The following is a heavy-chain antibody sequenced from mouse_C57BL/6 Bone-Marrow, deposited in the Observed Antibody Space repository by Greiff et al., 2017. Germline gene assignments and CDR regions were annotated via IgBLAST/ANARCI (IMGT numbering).Heavy chain of an antibody. CDR3: AYYGSSYEGAFDY. CDR2: IYPGDGDT. V-gene: IGHV1-82*01. CDR1: GYAFSSSW. Sequence: QVQLQQSGPELVKPGASVKISCKASGYAFSSSWMNWVKPRPGKGLEWIGRIYPGDGDTNYNGKFKGKATLTADKSSSTAYMQLSSLTSEDSAVYFCAYYGSSYEGAFDYWGQGTTLTVSS. D-gene: IGHD1-1*01. J-gene: IGHJ2*01.